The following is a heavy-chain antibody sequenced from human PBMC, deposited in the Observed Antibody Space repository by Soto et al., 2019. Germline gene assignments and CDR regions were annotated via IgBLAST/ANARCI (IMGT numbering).Heavy chain of an antibody. J-gene: IGHJ5*02. V-gene: IGHV4-31*03. CDR3: ARQDTSTWFDP. Sequence: SETLSLTCTVSGGSVSSDDCYWSWIRQHPGKGLEWIGYIYYSGSTYYNPSLQSRVTISIDTSKNQFSLKLSSVTAADTAVYYGARQDTSTWFDPWGQGTLVTVSS. CDR1: GGSVSSDDCY. CDR2: IYYSGST.